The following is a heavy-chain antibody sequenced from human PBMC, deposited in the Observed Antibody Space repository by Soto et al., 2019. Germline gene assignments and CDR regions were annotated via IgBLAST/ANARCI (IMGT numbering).Heavy chain of an antibody. V-gene: IGHV4-31*03. J-gene: IGHJ4*02. Sequence: QVQLQEPGPGLVKPSQTLSLTCTVSGGSISSGGYYWSWIRQHPGKGLEWIGYIYYSGSTYYNPSLKSRVTISVDTSKTQFSLKLSSVTAADTAVYYCAREVDYCTNGVCPFDYWGQGTLVTVSS. CDR1: GGSISSGGYY. CDR3: AREVDYCTNGVCPFDY. CDR2: IYYSGST. D-gene: IGHD2-8*01.